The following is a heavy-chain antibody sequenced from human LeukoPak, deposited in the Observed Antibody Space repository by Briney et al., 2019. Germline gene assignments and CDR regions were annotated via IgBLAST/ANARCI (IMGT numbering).Heavy chain of an antibody. CDR2: LSGSGYNT. D-gene: IGHD2-2*01. Sequence: GGSLRLSCAASGFTFSSHALSWVRQAPGKGLEWVSSLSGSGYNTYYADSVKGRFTIYRDNSKNTVYLQMNSLRAEDTAVYYCEKDPYGTRYFDYWGQGTLVTVSS. V-gene: IGHV3-23*01. J-gene: IGHJ4*02. CDR3: EKDPYGTRYFDY. CDR1: GFTFSSHA.